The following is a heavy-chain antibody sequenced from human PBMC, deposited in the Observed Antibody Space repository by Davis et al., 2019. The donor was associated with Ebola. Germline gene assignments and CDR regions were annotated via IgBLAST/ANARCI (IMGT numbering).Heavy chain of an antibody. Sequence: GESLKISCAASGFTFSGSAMHWVRQASGKGLEWVGRIRSKANSYATAYAASVKGRFTISRDGSKNTAYLQMNSLKTEDTAVYYCTHSSGYNNADYWGQGTLVTVSS. CDR3: THSSGYNNADY. D-gene: IGHD3-22*01. J-gene: IGHJ4*02. V-gene: IGHV3-73*01. CDR1: GFTFSGSA. CDR2: IRSKANSYAT.